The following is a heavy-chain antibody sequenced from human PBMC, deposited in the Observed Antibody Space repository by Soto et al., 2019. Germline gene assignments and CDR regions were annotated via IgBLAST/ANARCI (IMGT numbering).Heavy chain of an antibody. J-gene: IGHJ6*02. V-gene: IGHV5-51*01. Sequence: PGESLKISCKGSGYSFTSYWIGWVRQMPGKGLEWMGIIYPGDSDTRYSPSFQGQVTISADKSISTAYLQWSSLKASDTAMYYCARSQYIVGAPGYGMDVWGQGTTVTVSS. D-gene: IGHD1-26*01. CDR2: IYPGDSDT. CDR3: ARSQYIVGAPGYGMDV. CDR1: GYSFTSYW.